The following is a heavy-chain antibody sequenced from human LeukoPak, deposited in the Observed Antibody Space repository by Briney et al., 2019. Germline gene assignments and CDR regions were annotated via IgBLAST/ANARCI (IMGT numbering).Heavy chain of an antibody. CDR2: IYYSGST. D-gene: IGHD3-10*01. CDR1: GGSISSSSYY. V-gene: IGHV4-39*07. CDR3: ARGIRRSTYYYGSGSPWGY. Sequence: SETLSLTCTVSGGSISSSSYYWGWIRQPPGKGLEWIGSIYYSGSTYYNPSLKSRVTISVDTSKNQFSLKLSSVTAADTAVYYCARGIRRSTYYYGSGSPWGYWGQGTLVTVSS. J-gene: IGHJ4*02.